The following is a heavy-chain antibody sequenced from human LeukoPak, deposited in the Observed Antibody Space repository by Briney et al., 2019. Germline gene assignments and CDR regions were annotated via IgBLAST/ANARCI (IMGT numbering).Heavy chain of an antibody. Sequence: PGGSLRLSCAASGFTFSRYGMHWVRQAPGKGLEWVAVISYDGSNKYYADSVKGRFTISRDDSKNTLYLQMNSLRAEDTAVYYCAKANFDYWGQGTLVTVSS. CDR2: ISYDGSNK. CDR1: GFTFSRYG. J-gene: IGHJ4*02. CDR3: AKANFDY. V-gene: IGHV3-30*18.